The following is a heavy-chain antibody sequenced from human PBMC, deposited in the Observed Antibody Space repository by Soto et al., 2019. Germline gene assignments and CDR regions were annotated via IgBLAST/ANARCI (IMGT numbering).Heavy chain of an antibody. D-gene: IGHD3-22*01. J-gene: IGHJ4*02. V-gene: IGHV3-30-3*01. CDR3: ARGSLMTMTEIDY. CDR2: ISYDGSNK. CDR1: GFTFSSYA. Sequence: QVQLVASGGGVVQPGRSLRLSCAASGFTFSSYAMHWVRQAPGTGQEWVAVISYDGSNKYYADSVQGRFTISRDNSKNTLYLQMNSLRAEDTAVDYCARGSLMTMTEIDYWGQGTLVTVSS.